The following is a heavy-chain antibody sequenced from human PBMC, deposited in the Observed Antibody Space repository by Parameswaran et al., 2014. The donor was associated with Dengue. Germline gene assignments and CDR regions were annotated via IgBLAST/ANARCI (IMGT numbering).Heavy chain of an antibody. CDR3: AKEGEYCTSGVCYGDGLDV. Sequence: SWVRQAPGQGLEWMGNIIPILGIANSAQKFQGRVTITADKSTSTAYMELSGLRSEDTAVYYCAKEGEYCTSGVCYGDGLDVWGQGTTVTVSS. V-gene: IGHV1-69*04. CDR2: IIPILGIA. J-gene: IGHJ6*02. D-gene: IGHD2-8*01.